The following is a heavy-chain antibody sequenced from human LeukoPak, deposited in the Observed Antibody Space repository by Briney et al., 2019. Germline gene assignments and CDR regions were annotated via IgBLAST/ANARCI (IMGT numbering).Heavy chain of an antibody. CDR2: IYTSGST. Sequence: PSETLSLTCTVSGGSISSYYWSWIRQPAGKGLEWIGRIYTSGSTNYNPSLRSRVTMSVDTSKNQFSLKLSSVTAADTAVYYCAREHYYDSSGYYYLLDYWGQGALVTVSS. CDR1: GGSISSYY. D-gene: IGHD3-22*01. V-gene: IGHV4-4*07. CDR3: AREHYYDSSGYYYLLDY. J-gene: IGHJ4*02.